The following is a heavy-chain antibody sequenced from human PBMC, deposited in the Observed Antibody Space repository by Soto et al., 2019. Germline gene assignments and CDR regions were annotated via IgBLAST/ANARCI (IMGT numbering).Heavy chain of an antibody. Sequence: GGSLRLSCAVSGFTFTRYWMSWVRQPPGKGLEWVANINEDGSDKFYVDSVKGRFTISRDNAKNSLYLQMNSLRTEDTAVYYCAREPGRKGTLETAGDYWGQGTLVTVSS. J-gene: IGHJ4*02. D-gene: IGHD2-21*02. CDR2: INEDGSDK. CDR3: AREPGRKGTLETAGDY. CDR1: GFTFTRYW. V-gene: IGHV3-7*01.